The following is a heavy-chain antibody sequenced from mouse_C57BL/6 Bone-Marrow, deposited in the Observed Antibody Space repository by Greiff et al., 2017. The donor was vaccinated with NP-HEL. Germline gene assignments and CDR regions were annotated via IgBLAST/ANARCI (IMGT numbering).Heavy chain of an antibody. J-gene: IGHJ2*01. D-gene: IGHD2-2*01. Sequence: VNLQQSGAELARPGASVKLSCKASGYTFTSYGISWVKQRTGQGLEWIGEIYPRSGNTYYNEKFKGKATLTADKSSSTAYMELRSLTSEDSAVYFCARPIYYGYDVDYWGQGTTLTVSS. CDR1: GYTFTSYG. CDR2: IYPRSGNT. CDR3: ARPIYYGYDVDY. V-gene: IGHV1-81*01.